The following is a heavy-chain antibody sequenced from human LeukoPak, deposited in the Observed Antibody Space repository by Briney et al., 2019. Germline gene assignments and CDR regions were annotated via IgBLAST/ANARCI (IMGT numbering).Heavy chain of an antibody. CDR3: ARFSPRAMGNYLDF. CDR1: GGSISSSGYY. Sequence: SETLSLTCTVSGGSISSSGYYWGWIRQSPGKDLEWMGSIYYSGSTFYRPSLRSRITISLDTSKNQFFLRLSSVTAADTAVYYCARFSPRAMGNYLDFWGQGTLVTVSS. J-gene: IGHJ4*02. V-gene: IGHV4-39*07. CDR2: IYYSGST. D-gene: IGHD7-27*01.